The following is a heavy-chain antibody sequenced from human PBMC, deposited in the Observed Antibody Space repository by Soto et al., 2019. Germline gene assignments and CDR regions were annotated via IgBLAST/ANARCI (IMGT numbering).Heavy chain of an antibody. V-gene: IGHV1-58*01. D-gene: IGHD2-21*01. J-gene: IGHJ6*02. Sequence: SVKVSCKASGFTFTSSAVQWVRQARGQRLEWIGWIVVGSGNTNYAQKFQERVTITRDMSTSTAYMELRSLRSEDTAMYYCAAARIFYYSSCMVVWGQRITVNVFS. CDR3: AAARIFYYSSCMVV. CDR2: IVVGSGNT. CDR1: GFTFTSSA.